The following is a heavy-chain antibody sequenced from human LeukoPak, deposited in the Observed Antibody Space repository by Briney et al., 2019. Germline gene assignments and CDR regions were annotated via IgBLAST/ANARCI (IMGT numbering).Heavy chain of an antibody. CDR1: GFTFSSYS. CDR3: ARDAFYCSSTSCYDH. V-gene: IGHV3-48*04. D-gene: IGHD2-2*01. J-gene: IGHJ5*02. CDR2: ISTSASAV. Sequence: GGSLRLSCAASGFTFSSYSMNWVRQAPGKGLVWISYISTSASAVYYADSLKGRFTISRDNAKTSLYLPMNSLRAEDTAAYYCARDAFYCSSTSCYDHWGQGTLVTVSS.